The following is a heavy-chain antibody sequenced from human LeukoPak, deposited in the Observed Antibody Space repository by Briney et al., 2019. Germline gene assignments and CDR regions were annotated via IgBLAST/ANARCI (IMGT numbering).Heavy chain of an antibody. CDR1: GFTFSSYA. Sequence: GGSLRLSCAASGFTFSSYAMSWVRQAPGKGLEWVSAINGSGGSTYYADSVKGRFTISRDNSKNTLYLQMNSLRAEDTAVYYCAKDQGRIQLWLQDYWGQGTLVTVSS. V-gene: IGHV3-23*01. CDR3: AKDQGRIQLWLQDY. J-gene: IGHJ4*02. D-gene: IGHD5-18*01. CDR2: INGSGGST.